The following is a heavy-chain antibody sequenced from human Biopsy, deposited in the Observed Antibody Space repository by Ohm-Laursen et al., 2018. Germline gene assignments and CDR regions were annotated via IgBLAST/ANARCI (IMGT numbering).Heavy chain of an antibody. CDR2: LFASGTT. D-gene: IGHD3-10*01. J-gene: IGHJ4*02. V-gene: IGHV4-4*07. CDR1: GGSINSYY. CDR3: VRGGSGSFPFDY. Sequence: SDTLSLTCTVSGGSINSYYWSWMRQPPGKGLEWIGRLFASGTTNHSPSLNNRVTISVDTSKNQFSLSLTSVTVADTAVYYCVRGGSGSFPFDYWGPGTLVTVSS.